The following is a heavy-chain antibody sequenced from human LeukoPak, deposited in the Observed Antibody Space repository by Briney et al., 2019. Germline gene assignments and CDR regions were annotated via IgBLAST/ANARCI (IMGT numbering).Heavy chain of an antibody. CDR1: GFTFSSYS. Sequence: GGSLRLSCAASGFTFSSYSMNWVRQAPGKGLEWVSSISSSSSYIYYADSVKGRFTISRDNAKNSPYLQMNSLRAEDTAVYYCARDRQWLVFDYWGQGTLVTVSS. CDR3: ARDRQWLVFDY. J-gene: IGHJ4*02. D-gene: IGHD6-19*01. V-gene: IGHV3-21*01. CDR2: ISSSSSYI.